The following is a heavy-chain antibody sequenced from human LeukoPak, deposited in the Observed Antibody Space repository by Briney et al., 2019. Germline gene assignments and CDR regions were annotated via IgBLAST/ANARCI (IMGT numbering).Heavy chain of an antibody. J-gene: IGHJ4*02. D-gene: IGHD6-6*01. Sequence: GGSLRLSCAASGFTFTNYAMSWVRQAPGKGLEWVSTISVSGSTTYYAASVEGLFTISRDNSKNTLYLQVNALRAEDTAIYYCAKGQERTRLAARPSALDFWGQGTLVTVSS. CDR2: ISVSGSTT. CDR1: GFTFTNYA. V-gene: IGHV3-23*01. CDR3: AKGQERTRLAARPSALDF.